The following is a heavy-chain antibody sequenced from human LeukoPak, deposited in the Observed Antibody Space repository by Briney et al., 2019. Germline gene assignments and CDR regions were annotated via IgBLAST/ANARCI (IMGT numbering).Heavy chain of an antibody. CDR2: IYPADSET. CDR1: GHHFPMYW. D-gene: IGHD3-22*01. CDR3: TSRVDPYYFYIDV. V-gene: IGHV5-51*01. J-gene: IGHJ6*04. Sequence: GESLQISFKASGHHFPMYWIGWVRPMPGKGLVWMGIIYPADSETKYNPSFQGQVTISADRSTNTAYLEWSSLKASDTAIYYCTSRVDPYYFYIDVWGKGTTVTVSS.